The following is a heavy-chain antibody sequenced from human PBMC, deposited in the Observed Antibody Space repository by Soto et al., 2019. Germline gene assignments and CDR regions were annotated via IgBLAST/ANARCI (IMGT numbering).Heavy chain of an antibody. D-gene: IGHD2-15*01. CDR1: GYTLTELS. Sequence: SVKVSCKVSGYTLTELSMHWVRQAPGKGLEWMGGFDPEDGETIYAQKFQGRVTMTEDTSTDTAYMELSSLRFEDTAVYYCATISHLGYCSGGSCYEGYFDYCGQGTLVTVSS. CDR2: FDPEDGET. V-gene: IGHV1-24*01. J-gene: IGHJ4*02. CDR3: ATISHLGYCSGGSCYEGYFDY.